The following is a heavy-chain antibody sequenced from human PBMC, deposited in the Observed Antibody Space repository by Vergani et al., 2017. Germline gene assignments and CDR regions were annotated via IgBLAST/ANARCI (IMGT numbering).Heavy chain of an antibody. CDR2: IYSGGST. J-gene: IGHJ6*03. Sequence: EVQLVESGGGLVQPGGSLRLSCAASGFTVSSNYMSWVRQAPGKGLEWVSVIYSGGSTYYADSVKGRFTISRDNSKNTLYLQMNSMRAEDTAVYYCAKDDYAVGYYMDVWGRGTTVTVSS. CDR3: AKDDYAVGYYMDV. V-gene: IGHV3-66*02. CDR1: GFTVSSNY. D-gene: IGHD4-17*01.